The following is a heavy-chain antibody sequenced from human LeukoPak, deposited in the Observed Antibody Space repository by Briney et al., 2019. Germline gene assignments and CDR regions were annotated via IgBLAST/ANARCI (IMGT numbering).Heavy chain of an antibody. D-gene: IGHD2-15*01. CDR3: TRTRCGGGSCYFDY. CDR1: GFTFGDYA. Sequence: PGRSLRLSCTASGFTFGDYAMSWVRQAPGKGLEWVGFIRSKAYGGTTEYAASVKGRFTISRDDSKSIAYLQMNSLKTEDTAVYYCTRTRCGGGSCYFDYWGQGTLVTVSS. CDR2: IRSKAYGGTT. J-gene: IGHJ4*02. V-gene: IGHV3-49*04.